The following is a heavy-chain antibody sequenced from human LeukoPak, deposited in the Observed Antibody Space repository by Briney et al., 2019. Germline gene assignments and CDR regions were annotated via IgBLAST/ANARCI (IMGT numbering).Heavy chain of an antibody. CDR1: GGTFSSYA. CDR3: ASSVVTPSHDAFDI. D-gene: IGHD4-23*01. J-gene: IGHJ3*02. V-gene: IGHV1-69*13. Sequence: SVKVSCKASGGTFSSYAISWVRQAPGQGLEWMGGIIPISGTANYAQKFQGRVTITADESTSTAYMELSSLRSEDTAVYYCASSVVTPSHDAFDIWGQGTMVTVSS. CDR2: IIPISGTA.